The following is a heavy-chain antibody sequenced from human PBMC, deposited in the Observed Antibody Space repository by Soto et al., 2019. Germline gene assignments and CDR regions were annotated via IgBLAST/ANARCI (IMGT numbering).Heavy chain of an antibody. Sequence: SVKVSCKASGGTFSSYAISWVRQAPGQGLEWMGGIIPIFGTANYAQEFQGRVTITADESTSTAYMELSSLRSEDTAVYYCARSPRLNYYDSRNYYYYGMDVWGQGTTVTVSS. V-gene: IGHV1-69*13. CDR2: IIPIFGTA. D-gene: IGHD3-22*01. J-gene: IGHJ6*02. CDR3: ARSPRLNYYDSRNYYYYGMDV. CDR1: GGTFSSYA.